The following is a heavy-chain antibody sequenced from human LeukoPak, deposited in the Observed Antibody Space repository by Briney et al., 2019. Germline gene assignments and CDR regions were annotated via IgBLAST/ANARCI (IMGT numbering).Heavy chain of an antibody. CDR2: ISGSGDST. Sequence: GGSLRLSCAASGFTFSSYGMSWVRQAPGKGLEWVSTISGSGDSTYYADSVKGRFTISRDNSKNTLYLQMNSLRAEDTAVYYCARGSIVGATFDYFDYWGQGTLVTVSS. D-gene: IGHD1-26*01. V-gene: IGHV3-23*01. CDR1: GFTFSSYG. J-gene: IGHJ4*02. CDR3: ARGSIVGATFDYFDY.